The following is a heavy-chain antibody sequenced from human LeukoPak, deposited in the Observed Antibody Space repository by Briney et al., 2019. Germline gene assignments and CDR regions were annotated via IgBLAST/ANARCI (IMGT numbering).Heavy chain of an antibody. V-gene: IGHV3-74*01. D-gene: IGHD4-23*01. J-gene: IGHJ4*02. CDR3: ARVGRSWSTVD. Sequence: PGGSLRLSCAASGFTSRSYWMHWVRQAPGKGLVWVSRTNSDGSITNYADSVKGRFTISRDNAKNTLYLQMNSLRAEDTAVYYCARVGRSWSTVDWGQGTLVTVSS. CDR2: TNSDGSIT. CDR1: GFTSRSYW.